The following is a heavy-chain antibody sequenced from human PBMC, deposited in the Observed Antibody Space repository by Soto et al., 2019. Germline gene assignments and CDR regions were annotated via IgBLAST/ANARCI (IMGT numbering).Heavy chain of an antibody. Sequence: XEILSLTCAVYGGSFSGYYWSWIRQPPGKGLEWIGEINHSGSTNYNPSLKSRVTISVDTSKNQFSLKLSSVTAADTAVYYCARGGSEDIVVVVAATGNWFDPWGQGTLVTVSS. CDR1: GGSFSGYY. V-gene: IGHV4-34*01. J-gene: IGHJ5*02. D-gene: IGHD2-15*01. CDR3: ARGGSEDIVVVVAATGNWFDP. CDR2: INHSGST.